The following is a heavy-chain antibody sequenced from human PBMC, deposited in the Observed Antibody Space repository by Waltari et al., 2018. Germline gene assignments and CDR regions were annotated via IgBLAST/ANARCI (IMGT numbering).Heavy chain of an antibody. CDR1: GFTFSNAW. D-gene: IGHD6-13*01. J-gene: IGHJ5*02. Sequence: VQLVESGGGLVKPGGSLRLSCAASGFTFSNAWLTWVRQAPGKGPAWGGVIWEDGSNKDYADSVKGRLTIARDNSKTKLYLQMNSLRAEDTAVYYCAREVAAAGNWFDPWGQGTLVTVSS. CDR2: IWEDGSNK. CDR3: AREVAAAGNWFDP. V-gene: IGHV3-33*08.